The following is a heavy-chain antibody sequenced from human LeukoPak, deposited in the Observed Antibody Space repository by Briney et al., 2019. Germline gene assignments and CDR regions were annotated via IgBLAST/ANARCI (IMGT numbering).Heavy chain of an antibody. V-gene: IGHV1-69*13. CDR1: GGTFSSYA. J-gene: IGHJ4*02. CDR3: ARGLDPLATVTPNIY. Sequence: SVTVSCKASGGTFSSYAISWVRQAPGQGLEWMGGIIPSFGTANYAQKFQGRVTITADESTSTAYMELSSLRSEDTAVYYCARGLDPLATVTPNIYWGQGTLVTVSS. CDR2: IIPSFGTA. D-gene: IGHD4-17*01.